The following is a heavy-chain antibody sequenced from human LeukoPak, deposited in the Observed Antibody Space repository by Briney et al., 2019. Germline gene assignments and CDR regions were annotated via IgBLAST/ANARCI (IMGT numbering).Heavy chain of an antibody. CDR1: GGTFSIYA. Sequence: ASVTVSFTASGGTFSIYAISWVRQAPGQGLEWMGGIIPIFGTANYAQKFQGRVTITRDTSASTAYMELSSLRSEDTAVYYCARLDVDTAMVDYYYYGMDVWGQGTTVTVSS. CDR2: IIPIFGTA. J-gene: IGHJ6*02. CDR3: ARLDVDTAMVDYYYYGMDV. D-gene: IGHD5-18*01. V-gene: IGHV1-69*05.